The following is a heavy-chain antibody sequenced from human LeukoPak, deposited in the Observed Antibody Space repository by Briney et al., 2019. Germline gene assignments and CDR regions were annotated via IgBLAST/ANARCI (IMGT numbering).Heavy chain of an antibody. D-gene: IGHD3-10*01. CDR3: ARDYNGSTRFDP. CDR2: INSSGNT. V-gene: IGHV4-59*11. J-gene: IGHJ5*02. CDR1: GGSTSGHY. Sequence: SETLSLTCTLSGGSTSGHYWSWIRPPPGKGREWSGYINSSGNTNYNPSHKGRVTISVDPSKSHFSLKLSSVTAADTAVYYCARDYNGSTRFDPGGQGTLVTVSS.